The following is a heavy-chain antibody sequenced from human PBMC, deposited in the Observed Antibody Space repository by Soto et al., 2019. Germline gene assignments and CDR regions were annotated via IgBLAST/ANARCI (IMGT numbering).Heavy chain of an antibody. CDR1: GGTFSSYA. J-gene: IGHJ4*02. D-gene: IGHD3-22*01. CDR3: ARSPPNYYDSSGYSSDFDY. Sequence: ASVNVSCKASGGTFSSYATSWVRQAPGQGLEWMGGIIPIFGTANYAQKFQGRVTITADESTSTAYMELSSLRSEDTAVYYCARSPPNYYDSSGYSSDFDYWGQGTLVTVSS. V-gene: IGHV1-69*13. CDR2: IIPIFGTA.